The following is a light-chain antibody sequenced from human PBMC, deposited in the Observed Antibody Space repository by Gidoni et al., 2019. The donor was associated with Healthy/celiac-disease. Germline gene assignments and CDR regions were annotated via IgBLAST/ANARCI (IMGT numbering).Light chain of an antibody. J-gene: IGKJ4*01. Sequence: DIQMTQSPSTLSASVGDRVTITCRASQSISSWLAWYQQKPGKAPKLLIYDASSLESGVPSRFSGSGSGTEFTLTISSLQPDDFATYYCQQYNSYSCFGGGTKVEIK. CDR3: QQYNSYSC. V-gene: IGKV1-5*01. CDR1: QSISSW. CDR2: DAS.